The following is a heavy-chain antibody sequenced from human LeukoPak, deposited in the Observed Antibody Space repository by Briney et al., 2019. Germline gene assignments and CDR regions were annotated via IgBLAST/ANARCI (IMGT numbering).Heavy chain of an antibody. CDR1: GGSISSSSYY. V-gene: IGHV4-39*01. Sequence: PSETLSLTCTVSGGSISSSSYYWGWTRQPPGKGLEWIGSIYYSGSTYYNPSLKSRVTISVDTSKNQFSLKLSSVTAADTAVYYCARQLPSYYDFWSGYSSMYYFDYWGQGTLVTVSS. CDR2: IYYSGST. J-gene: IGHJ4*02. D-gene: IGHD3-3*01. CDR3: ARQLPSYYDFWSGYSSMYYFDY.